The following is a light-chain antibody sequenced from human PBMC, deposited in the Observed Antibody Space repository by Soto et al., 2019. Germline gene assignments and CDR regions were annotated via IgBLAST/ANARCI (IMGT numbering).Light chain of an antibody. CDR3: SSYTSSSTWV. Sequence: QSALTQPASVSGSPGQSITISCTGTSSDVGGYNYVSWYQQHPGKAPKLIIYDVSNRPSGVSNRFSGSMSGNTASLTISGLQAEDEADYYCSSYTSSSTWVFGGGTKLTVL. J-gene: IGLJ3*02. CDR2: DVS. CDR1: SSDVGGYNY. V-gene: IGLV2-14*01.